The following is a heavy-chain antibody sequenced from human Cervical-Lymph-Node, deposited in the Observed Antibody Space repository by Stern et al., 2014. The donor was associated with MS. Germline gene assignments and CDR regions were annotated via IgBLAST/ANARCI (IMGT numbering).Heavy chain of an antibody. V-gene: IGHV3-30*17. J-gene: IGHJ4*02. Sequence: VQLVESGGGVVQPGRSLRLSCAASGFTFSSYAMHWVPQAPGQGLGGGAARSYDGSNKYCADSVKGRFTIARDNSKNTLYLQMNSLRAEDTAVYYGARDRAAAGHTELDYWGQGTLVTVSS. CDR1: GFTFSSYA. D-gene: IGHD6-13*01. CDR2: RSYDGSNK. CDR3: ARDRAAAGHTELDY.